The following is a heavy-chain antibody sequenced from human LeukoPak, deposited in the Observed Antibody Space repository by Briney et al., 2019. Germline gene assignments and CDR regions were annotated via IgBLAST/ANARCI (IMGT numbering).Heavy chain of an antibody. CDR2: IEQDGNEK. D-gene: IGHD3-10*01. V-gene: IGHV3-7*03. Sequence: GGSLRLSCAASGFSFSSYYMSWVRQAPGKGLEWVANIEQDGNEKNYADSVKGRFTISRDNSKNTLYLQMNSLRAEDTAVYYCARGYGSGSFSNFDYWGQGTLVTVSS. CDR3: ARGYGSGSFSNFDY. J-gene: IGHJ4*02. CDR1: GFSFSSYY.